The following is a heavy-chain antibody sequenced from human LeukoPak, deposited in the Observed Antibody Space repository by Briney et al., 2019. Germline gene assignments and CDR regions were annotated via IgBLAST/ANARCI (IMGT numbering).Heavy chain of an antibody. D-gene: IGHD5-12*01. CDR1: GFTVSRYG. V-gene: IGHV3-23*01. CDR2: ISGSGGST. Sequence: GGSLRLSCAASGFTVSRYGMSWVRQAPGKGLEWVSAISGSGGSTYYADSVKGRFTISRDNSKNTLYLQMNSLRAEDTAVYYCANDGGAYNLGDWGQGTLVTVSS. J-gene: IGHJ4*02. CDR3: ANDGGAYNLGD.